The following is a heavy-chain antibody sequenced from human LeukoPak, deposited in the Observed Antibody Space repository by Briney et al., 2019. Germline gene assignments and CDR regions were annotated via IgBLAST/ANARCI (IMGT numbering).Heavy chain of an antibody. D-gene: IGHD1-26*01. CDR3: VRHTRRSPGDY. CDR1: GFTFSSYW. CDR2: IRDDGSDK. Sequence: GGSLRLSCAASGFTFSSYWMTWVRQAPGKGLEWMANIRDDGSDKYYVDSVKGRFTISRDNAQNTLLLQMDSLRVEDTAVYYCVRHTRRSPGDYWGQGTLVTVSS. V-gene: IGHV3-7*01. J-gene: IGHJ4*02.